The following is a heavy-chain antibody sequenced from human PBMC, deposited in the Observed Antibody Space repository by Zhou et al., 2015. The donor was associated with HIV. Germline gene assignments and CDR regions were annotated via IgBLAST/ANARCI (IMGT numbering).Heavy chain of an antibody. CDR3: ARVEKSLGAFDI. J-gene: IGHJ3*02. CDR2: MNPNSGNT. CDR1: GYTFTSYD. Sequence: QVQLVQSGAEVKKPGSSVKVSCKASGYTFTSYDINWVRQATGQGLEWMGWMNPNSGNTGYAQKFQGRVTMTRNTAISTAYMEVSSLRSEDTAVYYCARVEKSLGAFDIWGQGTMVTVSS. V-gene: IGHV1-8*01.